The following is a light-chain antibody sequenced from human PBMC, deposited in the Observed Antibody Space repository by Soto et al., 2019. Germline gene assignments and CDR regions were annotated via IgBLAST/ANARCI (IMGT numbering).Light chain of an antibody. V-gene: IGKV3-20*01. J-gene: IGKJ1*01. CDR3: QQYDRSWT. Sequence: EIVLTQSPGTLSLSPGERATLSCRASQSVPSNFLAWYQQKPGQAPILVIYGVSRRATGIPDRFSGSGSGTNFTLTISRLEPEDVAVYYCQQYDRSWTFGQGTKVEIK. CDR1: QSVPSNF. CDR2: GVS.